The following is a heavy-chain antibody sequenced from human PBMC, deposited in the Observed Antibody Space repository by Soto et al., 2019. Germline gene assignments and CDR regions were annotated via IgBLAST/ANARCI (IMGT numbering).Heavy chain of an antibody. V-gene: IGHV3-30*18. CDR2: ISYDGSNK. CDR1: GFTFSSYG. Sequence: QVQLVESGGGVVQPGRSLRLSCAASGFTFSSYGMHWVRQAPGKGLEWVAVISYDGSNKYYADSVKGRFTISRDNSKNTLYLQMNSLRAEDTAVYYCAKPTGSGSYSDYYYYGMDVWGQGTTVTVSS. CDR3: AKPTGSGSYSDYYYYGMDV. J-gene: IGHJ6*02. D-gene: IGHD1-26*01.